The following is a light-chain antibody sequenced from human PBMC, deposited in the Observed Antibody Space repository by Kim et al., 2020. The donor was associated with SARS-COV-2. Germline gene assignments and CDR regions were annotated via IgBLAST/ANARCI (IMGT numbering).Light chain of an antibody. J-gene: IGKJ5*01. CDR3: QQLNAYPIT. CDR1: QGIRSN. CDR2: AAS. V-gene: IGKV1-9*01. Sequence: PSIGDRVTITCRAGQGIRSNLAWYQQKPGKAPKLLIYAASTLQTGVPSRFSGSGSGTDFTLTISSLQPEDFATYYCQQLNAYPITFAQGTRLEIK.